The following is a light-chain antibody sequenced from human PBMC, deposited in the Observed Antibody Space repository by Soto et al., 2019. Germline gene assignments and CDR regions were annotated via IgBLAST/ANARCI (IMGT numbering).Light chain of an antibody. CDR3: RHFHSPQFT. CDR2: AAS. J-gene: IGKJ3*01. CDR1: QGISNY. Sequence: DIQMTQSPSSLSAFVGDSVTFTCRASQGISNYLAGYHQKPGKVPKLLVYAASTLQSHVPSRISGSRSGTEFTLTLRSLQPEDVGTYYGRHFHSPQFTLGPGTKWEIK. V-gene: IGKV1-27*01.